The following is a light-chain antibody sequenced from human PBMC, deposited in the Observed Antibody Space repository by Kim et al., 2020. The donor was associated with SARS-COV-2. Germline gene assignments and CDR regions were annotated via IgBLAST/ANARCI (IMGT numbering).Light chain of an antibody. V-gene: IGKV1-12*01. Sequence: ACVGDRVTMTGLASQGISSWLAWYQQKPGKAPKLLIYAASSLQSGVPSRFSGRGSGTDFTLTISSLQPEDFATYYCQQANSFPPTFGQGTKVDIK. J-gene: IGKJ1*01. CDR2: AAS. CDR1: QGISSW. CDR3: QQANSFPPT.